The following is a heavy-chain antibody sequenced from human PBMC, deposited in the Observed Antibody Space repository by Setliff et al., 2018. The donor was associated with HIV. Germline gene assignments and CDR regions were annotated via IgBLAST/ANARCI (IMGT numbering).Heavy chain of an antibody. CDR3: ASLDGSESPYIYYYYMDV. D-gene: IGHD3-10*01. V-gene: IGHV4-39*01. CDR2: IYYSGST. CDR1: AGSIRSSTYY. J-gene: IGHJ6*03. Sequence: SETLSLTCTVSAGSIRSSTYYWAWIRQPPGKGLEWIGTIYYSGSTYYNPSLKSRATISVDTSKNQFSLKLSSVTAADTAVYYCASLDGSESPYIYYYYMDVWGKGTAVTVS.